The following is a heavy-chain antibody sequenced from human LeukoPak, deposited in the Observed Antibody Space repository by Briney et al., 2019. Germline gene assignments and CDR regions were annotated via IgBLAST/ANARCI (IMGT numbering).Heavy chain of an antibody. Sequence: PGESLKISCKGSGYTFTSYWIDWVRQLPGKGLEWIGIIYPGDSDTKYSPSFQGQVTIAADKSISTAYLQWTSLKASDTAMYYCARRGSDGFDIWGQGTMVTVSS. CDR2: IYPGDSDT. CDR3: ARRGSDGFDI. D-gene: IGHD2-21*02. V-gene: IGHV5-51*03. J-gene: IGHJ3*02. CDR1: GYTFTSYW.